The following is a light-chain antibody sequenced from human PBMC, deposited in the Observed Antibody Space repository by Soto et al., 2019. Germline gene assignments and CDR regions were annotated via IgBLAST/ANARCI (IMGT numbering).Light chain of an antibody. Sequence: QSALAQPASVSGSPGQSIAISCTGTSSDVGGYNYVSWHQQHPGKAPKVLISVVSNRPSGVSNRFSGSKSGNTASLTISGLQAVEESDYYCSSYRSGGTFVFGSGTKVTVL. CDR3: SSYRSGGTFV. J-gene: IGLJ1*01. V-gene: IGLV2-14*01. CDR1: SSDVGGYNY. CDR2: VVS.